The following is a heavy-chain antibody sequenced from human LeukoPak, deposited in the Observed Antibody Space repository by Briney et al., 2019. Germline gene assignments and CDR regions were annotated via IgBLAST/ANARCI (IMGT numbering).Heavy chain of an antibody. CDR3: AQIYTYGSSQLAY. V-gene: IGHV3-48*03. CDR1: GSTISTYE. CDR2: ISSSGSTI. J-gene: IGHJ4*02. D-gene: IGHD5-18*01. Sequence: PGGSLTLPCAASGSTISTYEGYGVRQAPGKGLEWVSYISSSGSTIYYADPVKGRFTISRDNAKNSLYLQMNSLRAEATAVYYCAQIYTYGSSQLAYWSQGPLVTVSS.